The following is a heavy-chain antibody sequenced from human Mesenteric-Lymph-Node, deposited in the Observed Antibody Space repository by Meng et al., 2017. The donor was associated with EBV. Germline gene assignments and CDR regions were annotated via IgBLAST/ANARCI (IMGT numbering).Heavy chain of an antibody. CDR2: IPHSGNT. CDR1: RGSINRGEYS. D-gene: IGHD3-9*01. V-gene: IGHV4-30-2*01. CDR3: ARASYDILSGYSQYYFDY. J-gene: IGHJ4*02. Sequence: QLPLQDSGPALVQPSQTLSLTCAGSRGSINRGEYSWSWIRQPPGKGLEWIGYIPHSGNTYFQPSLKSRVTISVDTSKNQFFLKLRSVTAADTAVYFCARASYDILSGYSQYYFDYWGQGTLVTVSS.